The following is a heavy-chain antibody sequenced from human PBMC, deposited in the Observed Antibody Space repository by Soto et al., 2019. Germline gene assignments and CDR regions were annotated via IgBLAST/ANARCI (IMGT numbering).Heavy chain of an antibody. V-gene: IGHV2-5*02. CDR1: GFSFSTSAVG. CDR3: ARHYSGSYFDY. J-gene: IGHJ4*02. Sequence: QITLKESGPTLVKPTQTLTLTCTFSGFSFSTSAVGVGWIRQSPGKALEWLALIYWDDDKRYSPSLKSRLTITKDTSKNQVVLTMTNMEPVDTATYYCARHYSGSYFDYWGQGTLVTVAS. D-gene: IGHD1-26*01. CDR2: IYWDDDK.